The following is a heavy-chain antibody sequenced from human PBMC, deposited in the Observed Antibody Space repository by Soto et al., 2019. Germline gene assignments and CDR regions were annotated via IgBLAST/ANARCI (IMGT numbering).Heavy chain of an antibody. CDR2: INHSGST. V-gene: IGHV4-34*01. CDR1: GGSFSGYY. J-gene: IGHJ5*02. D-gene: IGHD6-13*01. Sequence: PSETLSLTCAVYGGSFSGYYWSWIRQPPGKGLEWIGEINHSGSTNYNPSLKRRVTISVDTSKNQFSLKLSSVTAADTAVYYCATRLYTSSCSPFNCFDTWGQGTLVTVSS. CDR3: ATRLYTSSCSPFNCFDT.